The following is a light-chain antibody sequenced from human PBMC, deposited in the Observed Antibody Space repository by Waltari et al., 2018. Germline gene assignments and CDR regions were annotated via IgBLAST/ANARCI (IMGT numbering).Light chain of an antibody. V-gene: IGKV1-5*03. CDR1: QSISTW. Sequence: DIQMTQSPSTLSASVGDRVTIICRASQSISTWLAWYQQKPGKAPKLLIYKASTVERGVPSRFSRGGSGTEFTLTISSLQPDDFATYYCQQYNTYPRTFGQGTKVEIK. CDR2: KAS. J-gene: IGKJ1*01. CDR3: QQYNTYPRT.